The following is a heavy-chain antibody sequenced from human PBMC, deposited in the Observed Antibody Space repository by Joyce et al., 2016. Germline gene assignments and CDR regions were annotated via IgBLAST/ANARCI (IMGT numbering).Heavy chain of an antibody. J-gene: IGHJ4*02. CDR2: IYPGDSDT. D-gene: IGHD3-22*01. CDR3: ASRGADTSGYYFDS. CDR1: GYSFTPNW. Sequence: EVQLVQSGAVVKKPGESLRISCQGSGYSFTPNWIGWVGQMPGKGLEWMGVIYPGDSDTRYSPSFQGQVTIPADWSTRTAYLQWSSLKASDTGMYYCASRGADTSGYYFDSWGRGTLVTVSS. V-gene: IGHV5-51*01.